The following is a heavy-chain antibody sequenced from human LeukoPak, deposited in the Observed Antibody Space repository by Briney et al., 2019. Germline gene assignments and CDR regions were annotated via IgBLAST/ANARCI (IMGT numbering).Heavy chain of an antibody. J-gene: IGHJ4*02. CDR3: AKVGEYYGAGASFDY. CDR2: IRGGGGSA. Sequence: PGGSLRLSCTASGFTFSAYAMMWVRQAPGKGPEWVSAIRGGGGSAFYADSVKGRFTISRDNAQNTLYLQMNRLRADDTAVYYCAKVGEYYGAGASFDYWGQGTLVTVSS. CDR1: GFTFSAYA. V-gene: IGHV3-23*01. D-gene: IGHD3-10*01.